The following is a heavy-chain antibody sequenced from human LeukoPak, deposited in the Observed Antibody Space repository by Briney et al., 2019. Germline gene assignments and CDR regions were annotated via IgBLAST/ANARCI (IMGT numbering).Heavy chain of an antibody. V-gene: IGHV3-33*01. D-gene: IGHD5-24*01. J-gene: IGHJ4*02. CDR3: ARDLGEMATIFDY. Sequence: GRSLRLSCAASGFTFSSYGMHWVRQAPGKGLERVAVIWYDGSNKYYADSVKGRFTISRDNSKNTLYLQMNSLRAEDTAVYYCARDLGEMATIFDYWGQGTLVTVSS. CDR1: GFTFSSYG. CDR2: IWYDGSNK.